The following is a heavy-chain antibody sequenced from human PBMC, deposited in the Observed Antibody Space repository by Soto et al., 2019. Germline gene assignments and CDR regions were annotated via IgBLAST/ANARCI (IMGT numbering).Heavy chain of an antibody. J-gene: IGHJ6*02. D-gene: IGHD6-19*01. Sequence: PGGSLRLSCAASGFTFSSYAMSWVRQAPGKGLEWVSAISGSGGSTYYADSVKGRFTISRDNSKNTLYLQMNSLRAEDTAVYYCAKGSSSGWYGEYYYYGMDVWGQGTTVTV. CDR1: GFTFSSYA. CDR3: AKGSSSGWYGEYYYYGMDV. V-gene: IGHV3-23*01. CDR2: ISGSGGST.